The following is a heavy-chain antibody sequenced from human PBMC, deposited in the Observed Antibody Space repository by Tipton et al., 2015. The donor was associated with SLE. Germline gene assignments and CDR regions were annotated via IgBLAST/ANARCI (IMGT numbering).Heavy chain of an antibody. V-gene: IGHV4-59*01. CDR1: GGSISSYY. CDR2: IYYSGST. CDR3: SRDAPSFGEPPGWYMDV. D-gene: IGHD3-3*01. Sequence: LRLSCTVSGGSISSYYWSWIRQPPGKGLEWIGYIYYSGSTNYNPSLKSRVTISVDTSKNQFSLELSSGTGADSAVYYCSRDAPSFGEPPGWYMDVWGKGTTVTISS. J-gene: IGHJ6*03.